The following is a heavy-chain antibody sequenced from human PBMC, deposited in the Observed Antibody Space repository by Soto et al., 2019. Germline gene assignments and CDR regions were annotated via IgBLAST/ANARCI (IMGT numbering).Heavy chain of an antibody. Sequence: EVQLLESGGGWVQPGGSLRLSCAASGFTFSNYAMSWVRQAPGKGLEWVSVISGDGDDTYYADSVKGRFTISRDNSKNTLYLQMNSLRAEDTAVFYCAKNYDYWGQGTRVTVSS. J-gene: IGHJ4*02. CDR2: ISGDGDDT. D-gene: IGHD1-7*01. V-gene: IGHV3-23*01. CDR3: AKNYDY. CDR1: GFTFSNYA.